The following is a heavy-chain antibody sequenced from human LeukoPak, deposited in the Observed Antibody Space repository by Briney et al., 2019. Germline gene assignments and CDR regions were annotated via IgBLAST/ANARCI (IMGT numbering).Heavy chain of an antibody. Sequence: PSETLSLTCAVYGGSFSGYYWSWIRQPPGKGLEWIGEINHSGSTNYNPSLKSRVTISVDTSKNQFSLKLSSVTAADTAVYYCARNGPWDYVWGSYRYWRPPDYWGQGTLVTVSS. D-gene: IGHD3-16*02. CDR3: ARNGPWDYVWGSYRYWRPPDY. CDR1: GGSFSGYY. J-gene: IGHJ4*02. CDR2: INHSGST. V-gene: IGHV4-34*01.